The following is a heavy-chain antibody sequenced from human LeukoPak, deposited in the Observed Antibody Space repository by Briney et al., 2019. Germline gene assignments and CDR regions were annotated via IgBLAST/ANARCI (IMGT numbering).Heavy chain of an antibody. V-gene: IGHV4-39*01. Sequence: PSETLSLTCTVSGGSISSSSYYWGWIRQPPGKGLEWIGSIYYSGSTYYNPSLKSRVTISVDTSKNQFSLKLSSVTAADTAVYYCARPNAPGGYSSGWYTPTYWFDPWGQGTLVTVSP. D-gene: IGHD6-19*01. CDR3: ARPNAPGGYSSGWYTPTYWFDP. J-gene: IGHJ5*02. CDR1: GGSISSSSYY. CDR2: IYYSGST.